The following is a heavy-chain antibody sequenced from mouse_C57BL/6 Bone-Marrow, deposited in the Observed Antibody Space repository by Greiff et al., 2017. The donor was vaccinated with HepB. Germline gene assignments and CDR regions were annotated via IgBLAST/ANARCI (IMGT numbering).Heavy chain of an antibody. Sequence: VQLQQSVAELVRPGASVKLSCTASGFNIKNTYMHWVKQRPEQGLEWIGRIDPANGNTKYAPKFQGKATITADTSSNTAYLQLSSLTSWDTSIYYWAAPYSNGGGNAMDYWGQGTSVTVSS. J-gene: IGHJ4*01. V-gene: IGHV14-3*01. CDR1: GFNIKNTY. CDR3: AAPYSNGGGNAMDY. D-gene: IGHD2-5*01. CDR2: IDPANGNT.